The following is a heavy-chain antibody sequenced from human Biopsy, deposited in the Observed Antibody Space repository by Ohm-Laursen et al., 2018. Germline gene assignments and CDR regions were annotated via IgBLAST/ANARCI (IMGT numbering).Heavy chain of an antibody. V-gene: IGHV4-34*01. Sequence: SETLSLTWAVYGESFNGYYWSWIRQTPGKGLEWIGEINHSGRTNYNPSLKGRVTISVDTSKNHFSLKVRSVTAADTAVYYCVRGVDYYDPYHYYALDVWGQGTTVTVSS. D-gene: IGHD3-22*01. J-gene: IGHJ6*02. CDR2: INHSGRT. CDR3: VRGVDYYDPYHYYALDV. CDR1: GESFNGYY.